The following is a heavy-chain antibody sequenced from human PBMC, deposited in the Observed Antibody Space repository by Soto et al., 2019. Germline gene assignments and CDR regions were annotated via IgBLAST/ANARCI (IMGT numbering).Heavy chain of an antibody. J-gene: IGHJ6*02. CDR2: IWYDGSNK. Sequence: QVQLVESGGGVVQPGRSLRLSCAASGFTFSSYGMHWVRQAPGKGLEWVAVIWYDGSNKYYADSVKGRFTISRDNSKNTLYLQMNSLRAEDTSVYYCARDGEATVVTPSRPIPHYYYGMDVWGQGTTVTVSS. CDR1: GFTFSSYG. V-gene: IGHV3-33*01. D-gene: IGHD4-17*01. CDR3: ARDGEATVVTPSRPIPHYYYGMDV.